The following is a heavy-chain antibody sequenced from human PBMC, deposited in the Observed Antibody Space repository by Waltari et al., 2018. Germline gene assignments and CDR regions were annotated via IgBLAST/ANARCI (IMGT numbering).Heavy chain of an antibody. CDR3: ASEEAGTTSGEFEYFQH. Sequence: QVQLQESGPGLVKPSETLSLTCTVSGGSISSYYWIWIRPPPGKGLEWIGYIYYSGSTNYNPYLKSRVTISVDTSKNQFSLKLSSVTAADTAVDYCASEEAGTTSGEFEYFQHWGQGTLVTVSS. CDR1: GGSISSYY. J-gene: IGHJ1*01. D-gene: IGHD1-7*01. CDR2: IYYSGST. V-gene: IGHV4-59*01.